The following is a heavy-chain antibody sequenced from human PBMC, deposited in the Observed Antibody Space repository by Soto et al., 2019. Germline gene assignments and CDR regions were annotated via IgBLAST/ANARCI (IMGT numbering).Heavy chain of an antibody. CDR1: GFTFSSYA. J-gene: IGHJ1*01. D-gene: IGHD3-16*02. V-gene: IGHV3-23*01. Sequence: EVQLLESGGGLVQPGGSLKISCAVSGFTFSSYAMSWVRQAPGKGLEWVSGISGTGRVTYYAESVKGRFTISRDNPKNTLSAEMESKRLEDTALYDCSNDVHYNIVTCLPYFDHWGQGTLVTVSS. CDR2: ISGTGRVT. CDR3: SNDVHYNIVTCLPYFDH.